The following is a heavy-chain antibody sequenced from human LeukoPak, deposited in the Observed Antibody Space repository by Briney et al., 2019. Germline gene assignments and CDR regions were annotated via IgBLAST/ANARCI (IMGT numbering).Heavy chain of an antibody. CDR3: ATTRPDSSGYYYRRYNWFDP. CDR1: GYTLTELS. D-gene: IGHD3-22*01. Sequence: ASVKVSCKVSGYTLTELSMHWVRQAPGKGLEWMGGFDPEDGETIYAQKFQGRVTMTEDTSTDTAYMELSSLRSEDTAVYYCATTRPDSSGYYYRRYNWFDPWGQGTLVTVSS. J-gene: IGHJ5*02. V-gene: IGHV1-24*01. CDR2: FDPEDGET.